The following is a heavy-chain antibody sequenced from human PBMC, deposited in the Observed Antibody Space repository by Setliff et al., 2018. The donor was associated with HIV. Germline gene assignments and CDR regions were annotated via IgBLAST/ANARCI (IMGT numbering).Heavy chain of an antibody. J-gene: IGHJ4*02. V-gene: IGHV1-18*01. D-gene: IGHD5-12*01. Sequence: ASVKVSCKTSGDTFTSYDINWVRQAAGHGLEWMGWMTPYSGNTGYAQKLQGRVTMTTDTSTSTAYMELRSLRSDDTAVYYCARDVGRDGYCFDHWGQGTLVTVSS. CDR1: GDTFTSYD. CDR3: ARDVGRDGYCFDH. CDR2: MTPYSGNT.